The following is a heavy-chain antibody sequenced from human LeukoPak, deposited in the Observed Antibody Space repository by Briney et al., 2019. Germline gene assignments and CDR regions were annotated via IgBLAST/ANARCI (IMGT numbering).Heavy chain of an antibody. CDR1: GFTFSSYD. Sequence: GGSLRLSCAASGFTFSSYDMHWVRQTTGKGLEWVSAIDTPGGTYYPGSVKARFTISRQNTKNFLYLKMNSLSAGDTAVYYCTRESNYYDSSTSPGYFDLWGRGTLVTVSS. D-gene: IGHD3-22*01. CDR3: TRESNYYDSSTSPGYFDL. V-gene: IGHV3-13*04. CDR2: IDTPGGT. J-gene: IGHJ2*01.